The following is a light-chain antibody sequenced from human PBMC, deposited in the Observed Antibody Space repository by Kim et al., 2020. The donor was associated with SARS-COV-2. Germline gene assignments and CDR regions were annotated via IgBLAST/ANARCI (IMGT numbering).Light chain of an antibody. CDR1: QSVRSN. J-gene: IGKJ1*01. Sequence: VSPGQRATLARWASQSVRSNVAWYQQKRGQAPGALIYGASTRATGIPTRFSGSGSGTEFNLTISSLQSEDLAVYYCQQYEYCPWPFGQGTKVDIK. CDR3: QQYEYCPWP. V-gene: IGKV3-15*01. CDR2: GAS.